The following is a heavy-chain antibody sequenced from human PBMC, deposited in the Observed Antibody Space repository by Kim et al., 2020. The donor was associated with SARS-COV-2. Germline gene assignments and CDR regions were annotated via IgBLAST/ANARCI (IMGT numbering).Heavy chain of an antibody. Sequence: SETLSLTCTVSGGSISSYYWSWIRQPPGKGLEWIGYIYYSGSTNYNPSLKSRVTILADTSKNQFSLMLLSVTAAATAAYYCSTNEAPGDSGSRSDDY. D-gene: IGHD1-26*01. J-gene: IGHJ4*01. CDR1: GGSISSYY. V-gene: IGHV4-59*08. CDR2: IYYSGST. CDR3: STNEAPGDSGSRSDDY.